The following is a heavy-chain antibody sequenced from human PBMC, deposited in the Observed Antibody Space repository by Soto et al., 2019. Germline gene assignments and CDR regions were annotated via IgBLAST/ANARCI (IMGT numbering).Heavy chain of an antibody. CDR3: ARGGGSGWYSDAFDI. D-gene: IGHD6-19*01. J-gene: IGHJ3*02. Sequence: PSETLSLTCAVSGCSISSSNWWSCVRQPAGKGLEWIGEIYHSGSTNYNPSLKSRVTISVDKSKTQFSLKLSSVTAADTAVYYCARGGGSGWYSDAFDIWGQGTMVTVSS. CDR1: GCSISSSNW. V-gene: IGHV4-4*02. CDR2: IYHSGST.